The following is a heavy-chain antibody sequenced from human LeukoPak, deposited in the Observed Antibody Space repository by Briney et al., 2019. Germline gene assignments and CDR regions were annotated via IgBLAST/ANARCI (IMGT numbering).Heavy chain of an antibody. J-gene: IGHJ4*02. CDR1: GGTYSSYS. V-gene: IGHV1-69*13. D-gene: IGHD3-10*01. Sequence: GASVKVSCKASGGTYSSYSISWVRQAPGQGLEWIGGIIPFFGTSNYAQKFSDRVTLTADESTNTAYMELSSLRSDDTALYYCALAPERWFGELLHDCWGPGTLVTISS. CDR3: ALAPERWFGELLHDC. CDR2: IIPFFGTS.